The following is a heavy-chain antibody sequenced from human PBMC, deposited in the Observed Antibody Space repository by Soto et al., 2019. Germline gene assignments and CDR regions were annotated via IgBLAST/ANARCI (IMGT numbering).Heavy chain of an antibody. Sequence: QVQLVQSGAEVKKPGASVRVSCKASGYTFTTYPIHWVRQAPGQGLEWMGWIDAGNGYTKSSQRFQGRLTITRDTSATTAYMELSSLRSEDTAVYYCTAWFGEFFYTMDVWGHGTTVTVSS. CDR1: GYTFTTYP. D-gene: IGHD3-10*01. CDR3: TAWFGEFFYTMDV. V-gene: IGHV1-3*01. CDR2: IDAGNGYT. J-gene: IGHJ6*02.